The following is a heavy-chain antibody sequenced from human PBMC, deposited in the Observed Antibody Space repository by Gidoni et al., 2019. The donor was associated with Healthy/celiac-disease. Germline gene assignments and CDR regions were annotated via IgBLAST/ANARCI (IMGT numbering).Heavy chain of an antibody. CDR3: ARDVGLRSIVVVPAAHAGNYYYYYYMDV. Sequence: QVQLVQSGAEVKKPGSSVKVSCKASGGPCSSHAIRWVPQAPCQGLELMGGIIPIVGTANYAQKFQGRVTITADKSTSTAYMELSSLRSEDTAVYYCARDVGLRSIVVVPAAHAGNYYYYYYMDVWGKGTTVTVSS. V-gene: IGHV1-69*06. CDR1: GGPCSSHA. J-gene: IGHJ6*03. D-gene: IGHD2-2*01. CDR2: IIPIVGTA.